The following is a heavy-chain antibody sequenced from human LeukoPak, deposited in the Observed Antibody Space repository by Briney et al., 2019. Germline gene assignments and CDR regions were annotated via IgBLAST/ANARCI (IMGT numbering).Heavy chain of an antibody. D-gene: IGHD6-19*01. J-gene: IGHJ4*02. CDR2: IYTSGST. V-gene: IGHV4-4*07. Sequence: PSETLSLTCAVYGGSFSGYYWSWIRQPAGKGLEWIGRIYTSGSTNYNPSLKSRVTMSVDTSKNQFSLKLSSVTAADTAVYYCARDRSSGWFLYSNFDYWGQGTLVTVSS. CDR1: GGSFSGYY. CDR3: ARDRSSGWFLYSNFDY.